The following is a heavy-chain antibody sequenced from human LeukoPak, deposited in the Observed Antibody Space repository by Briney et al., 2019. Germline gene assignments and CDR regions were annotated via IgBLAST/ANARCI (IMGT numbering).Heavy chain of an antibody. V-gene: IGHV4-59*01. D-gene: IGHD1-26*01. CDR1: GGSISSYY. CDR3: ARGILSGSYCSLFDY. CDR2: IYYTGIT. J-gene: IGHJ4*02. Sequence: PSETLSLTCTVSGGSISSYYWSWIRQPPGKGLEWIGYIYYTGITNYYNPSLESRVTISVDTSKNQFSLKLSSVTAADTAVYYCARGILSGSYCSLFDYWGQGTLVTVSS.